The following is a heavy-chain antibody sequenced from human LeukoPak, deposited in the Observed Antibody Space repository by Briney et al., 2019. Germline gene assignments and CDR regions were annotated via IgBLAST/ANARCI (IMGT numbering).Heavy chain of an antibody. Sequence: ASVKVSCKASGYTFTGYYMHWLRQAPGQGLEWMGWINPNSGGTDLAQKFQGRVTMTRDTSISTAYMELSRLRSDDTAVYYCAGRGSYYYYMDVWGKGTTVTVSS. D-gene: IGHD3-10*01. CDR1: GYTFTGYY. V-gene: IGHV1-2*02. J-gene: IGHJ6*03. CDR2: INPNSGGT. CDR3: AGRGSYYYYMDV.